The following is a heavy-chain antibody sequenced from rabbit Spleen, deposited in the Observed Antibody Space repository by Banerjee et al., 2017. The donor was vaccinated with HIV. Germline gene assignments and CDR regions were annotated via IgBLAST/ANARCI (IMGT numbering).Heavy chain of an antibody. CDR1: GFDFSDGHV. Sequence: QEQLVESGGGLVQPEGSLILTCKASGFDFSDGHVISWVRQAPGKGLEWIACIYAGSSNNAYSATWAKGRFTISKTSSTTVTLQMTSLTAADTATYFCARDTSTSFSTYGMDLWGQGTLVTVS. CDR3: ARDTSTSFSTYGMDL. J-gene: IGHJ6*01. V-gene: IGHV1S45*01. D-gene: IGHD1-1*01. CDR2: IYAGSSNNA.